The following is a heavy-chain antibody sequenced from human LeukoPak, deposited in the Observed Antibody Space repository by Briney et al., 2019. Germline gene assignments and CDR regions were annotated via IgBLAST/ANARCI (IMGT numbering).Heavy chain of an antibody. Sequence: GGSLRLSCAASGFTVSSNYMSWVRQAPGKGLEWVSVIYSGGSTYYADSVKGRFTISRDNSKNTLYLQMNSLRAEDTAVYYCARVTPWPEATFDYWGQGTLVTVSS. D-gene: IGHD1-14*01. V-gene: IGHV3-66*01. CDR3: ARVTPWPEATFDY. CDR2: IYSGGST. CDR1: GFTVSSNY. J-gene: IGHJ4*02.